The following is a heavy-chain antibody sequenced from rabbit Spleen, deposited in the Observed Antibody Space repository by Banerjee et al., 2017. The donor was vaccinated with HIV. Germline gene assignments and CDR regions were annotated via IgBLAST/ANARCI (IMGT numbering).Heavy chain of an antibody. J-gene: IGHJ4*01. CDR2: IETGSSGFT. CDR3: ARGSATMTMVITGFYLGL. CDR1: GVSFSSNYY. D-gene: IGHD2-1*01. Sequence: QSLEESGGDLVKPGASLTLTCSASGVSFSSNYYMCWVRQAPGKGLEWIACIETGSSGFTYSATWAKGRFTISKTSSTTVTLQMTSLTAADTATYFCARGSATMTMVITGFYLGLWGPGTLVTVS. V-gene: IGHV1S40*01.